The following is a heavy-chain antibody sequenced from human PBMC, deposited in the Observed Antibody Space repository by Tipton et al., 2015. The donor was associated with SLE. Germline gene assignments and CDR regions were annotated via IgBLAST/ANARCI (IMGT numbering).Heavy chain of an antibody. D-gene: IGHD1-1*01. CDR1: GFTFDDYT. Sequence: SLRLSCAASGFTFDDYTMHWVRQAPRKGLEWISLISWNGGSTYYADSVKGRFTISRDNSKNSLYLQMDSLVTEDTALYYCAKDVATGDWYFDLWGRCTLVTVSS. CDR3: AKDVATGDWYFDL. J-gene: IGHJ2*01. CDR2: ISWNGGST. V-gene: IGHV3-43*01.